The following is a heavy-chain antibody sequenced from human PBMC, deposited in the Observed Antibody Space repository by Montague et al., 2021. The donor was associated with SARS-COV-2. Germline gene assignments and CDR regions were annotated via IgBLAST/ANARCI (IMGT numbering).Heavy chain of an antibody. CDR1: GASISNPTYS. Sequence: TLSLTCTVSGASISNPTYSWGWIRQPAGKELEWIGRMFTRGSATYNPSLKSRVTISVDTSKNQFSLRLNSVTAADTAVYYCVREGGSMTLDYWGQGILVTVSS. D-gene: IGHD1-26*01. CDR3: VREGGSMTLDY. CDR2: MFTRGSA. J-gene: IGHJ4*02. V-gene: IGHV4-61*02.